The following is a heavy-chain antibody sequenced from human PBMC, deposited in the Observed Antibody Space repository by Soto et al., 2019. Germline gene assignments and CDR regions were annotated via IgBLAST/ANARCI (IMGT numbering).Heavy chain of an antibody. Sequence: LSLTCTVSGGSISSRDYYWNWIRQPPGKGLEWIGYIYYGGSTYYNLSLKSRVTISVDTSKNQFSLKLSSVTAADTAVYFFASMEPHNDFWSANYYFAYWGQGTLVTVSS. CDR2: IYYGGST. CDR3: ASMEPHNDFWSANYYFAY. CDR1: GGSISSRDYY. V-gene: IGHV4-30-4*08. J-gene: IGHJ4*01. D-gene: IGHD3-3*01.